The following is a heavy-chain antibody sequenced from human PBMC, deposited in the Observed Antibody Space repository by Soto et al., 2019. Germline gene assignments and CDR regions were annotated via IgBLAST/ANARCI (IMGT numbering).Heavy chain of an antibody. V-gene: IGHV3-30-3*01. CDR2: ISYDGSNK. CDR1: GFTFSSYA. J-gene: IGHJ6*02. CDR3: VAAADYGMDV. D-gene: IGHD6-13*01. Sequence: GGSLRLSCAASGFTFSSYAMHRVRQAPGKGLEWVAVISYDGSNKYYADSVKGRFTISRDNSKNTLYLQMNSLRAEDTAVYYCVAAADYGMDVWGQGTTVTVSS.